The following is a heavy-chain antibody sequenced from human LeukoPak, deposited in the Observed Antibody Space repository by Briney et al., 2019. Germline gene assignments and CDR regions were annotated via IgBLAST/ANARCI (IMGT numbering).Heavy chain of an antibody. D-gene: IGHD5-24*01. V-gene: IGHV3-53*01. CDR2: IYSGGST. CDR1: GFTVSSND. J-gene: IGHJ5*02. Sequence: GGSLRLSCAASGFTVSSNDMSWVRQAPGKGLECISVIYSGGSTDYADSVKGRLTISRDNSKNTLYLQMNSLRAEDTAVYYCAKDGGRDGYNYRWFDPWGQGTLVTVSS. CDR3: AKDGGRDGYNYRWFDP.